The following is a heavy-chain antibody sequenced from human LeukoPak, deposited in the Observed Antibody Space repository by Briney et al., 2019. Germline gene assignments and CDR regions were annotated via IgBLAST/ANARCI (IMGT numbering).Heavy chain of an antibody. CDR3: ARVEYSSSWYQYFQH. CDR1: GFTFSSYA. V-gene: IGHV3-30*04. Sequence: GGSLRLSCAASGFTFSSYAMHWVRQAPGKGLEWVAVISYDGSNKYYADSVKGRFTISRDNSKNTLYLQMNSLRAEDTAVYYCARVEYSSSWYQYFQHWGQGTLVTVSS. D-gene: IGHD6-13*01. J-gene: IGHJ1*01. CDR2: ISYDGSNK.